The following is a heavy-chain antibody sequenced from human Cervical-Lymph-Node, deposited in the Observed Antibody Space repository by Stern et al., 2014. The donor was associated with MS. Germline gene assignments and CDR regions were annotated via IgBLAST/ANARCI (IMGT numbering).Heavy chain of an antibody. CDR1: GYTFTSYW. CDR2: IYPGDSDT. J-gene: IGHJ4*02. D-gene: IGHD3-22*01. Sequence: VQLVQSGAEVKKPGESLKISCKVSGYTFTSYWIGWVRQMPGKGLEWMGVIYPGDSDTKYSPSLRGQITISADKSISTAFLQWSSLEASDTAVYYCARQRYDSSGYSYYFDYWGQGTLITVSS. CDR3: ARQRYDSSGYSYYFDY. V-gene: IGHV5-51*01.